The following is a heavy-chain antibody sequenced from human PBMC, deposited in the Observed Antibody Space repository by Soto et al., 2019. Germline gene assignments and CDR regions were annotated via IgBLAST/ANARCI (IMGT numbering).Heavy chain of an antibody. Sequence: PSETLSLTCTVSGGSISSGGYYWSWIRQHPGKGLEWIGYIYYSGSTYYNPSLKSRVTISVDTSKNQFSLKLSSVTAADTAVYYCAATTVTTLSYFDYWGQGTLVTVSS. CDR3: AATTVTTLSYFDY. V-gene: IGHV4-31*03. CDR1: GGSISSGGYY. CDR2: IYYSGST. J-gene: IGHJ4*02. D-gene: IGHD4-17*01.